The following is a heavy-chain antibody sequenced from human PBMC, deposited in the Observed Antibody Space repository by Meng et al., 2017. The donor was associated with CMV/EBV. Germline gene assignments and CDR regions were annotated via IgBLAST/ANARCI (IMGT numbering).Heavy chain of an antibody. CDR2: IYYSGST. Sequence: QLPRSGPGLVNPSGTLSPTCTVSGGSISSSSYYWGWIRQPPGKGLDWIGSIYYSGSTYYNPSLKSRVTISVDTSKNQFSLKLSSVTAADTAVYYCARSIAARPYRYNWFDPWGQGTLVTVSS. D-gene: IGHD6-6*01. CDR1: GGSISSSSYY. V-gene: IGHV4-39*07. J-gene: IGHJ5*02. CDR3: ARSIAARPYRYNWFDP.